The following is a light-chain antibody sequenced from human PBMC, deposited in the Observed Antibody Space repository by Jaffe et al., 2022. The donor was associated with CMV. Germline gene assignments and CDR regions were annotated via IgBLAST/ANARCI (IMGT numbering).Light chain of an antibody. CDR2: DAS. CDR3: QLRSNTFPYMYT. V-gene: IGKV3-11*01. J-gene: IGKJ2*01. Sequence: EIVLTQSPATLSLFPGERATLSCRASQSVSSYLAWYQQKLGQAPRLLIYDASNRAIGTPPRFSGSGFGTDFTLTISSLEPEDFAVYYCQLRSNTFPYMYTFGQGTKLEIK. CDR1: QSVSSY.